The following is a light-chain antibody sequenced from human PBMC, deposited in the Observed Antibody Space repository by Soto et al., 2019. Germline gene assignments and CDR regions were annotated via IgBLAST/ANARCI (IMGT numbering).Light chain of an antibody. CDR2: KAS. Sequence: DIQMTQSPSTLSGSVGDRVTITCRASQTISSWLAWYQQKPGKAPKLLIYKASTLKSGVPSRFSGSGSGTEFTLTISCLQSEDFATYYCQQYYSYPVTFGQGTKVDVK. V-gene: IGKV1-5*03. CDR1: QTISSW. CDR3: QQYYSYPVT. J-gene: IGKJ1*01.